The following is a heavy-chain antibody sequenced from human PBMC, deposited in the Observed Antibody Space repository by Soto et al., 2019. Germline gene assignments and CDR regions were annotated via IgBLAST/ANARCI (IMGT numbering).Heavy chain of an antibody. CDR3: AADLAPTDPYNWFEP. D-gene: IGHD1-1*01. V-gene: IGHV3-21*04. Sequence: ETLSLTCTVSGGSISSYYWSWIRQPPGKGLEWVSSISSSSSYIYYADSVKGRFTISRDNAKNSLYLQMNSLRSEDTAVYYCAADLAPTDPYNWFEPWGQGTLVTVSS. CDR2: ISSSSSYI. J-gene: IGHJ5*02. CDR1: GGSISSYY.